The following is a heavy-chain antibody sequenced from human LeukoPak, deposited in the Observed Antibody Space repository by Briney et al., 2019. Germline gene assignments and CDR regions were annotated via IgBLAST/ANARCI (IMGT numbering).Heavy chain of an antibody. V-gene: IGHV3-7*01. CDR1: GFTFSSYW. J-gene: IGHJ4*02. Sequence: GGSLRLSCAASGFTFSSYWMNWARQAPGKGLEWVASINHNGNVNYYVDSVKGRFTISRDNSKNTLYLQMNSLRAEDTAVYYCAKDSDFWSGYYPVHFDYWGQGTLVTVSS. CDR3: AKDSDFWSGYYPVHFDY. CDR2: INHNGNVN. D-gene: IGHD3-3*01.